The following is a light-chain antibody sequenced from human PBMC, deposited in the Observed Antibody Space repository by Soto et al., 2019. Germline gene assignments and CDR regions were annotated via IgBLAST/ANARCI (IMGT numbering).Light chain of an antibody. CDR3: QQYGRSPYT. CDR2: GES. Sequence: EVVLTQSPGTLSLSPGERATLSCRASQSVSSSYLAWFQQKPGQAPRLLIYGESSRATGIPDRFSGSGSGTDFTLTISRLEPEDCAVYYCQQYGRSPYTFGQGTKLEIK. J-gene: IGKJ2*01. CDR1: QSVSSSY. V-gene: IGKV3-20*01.